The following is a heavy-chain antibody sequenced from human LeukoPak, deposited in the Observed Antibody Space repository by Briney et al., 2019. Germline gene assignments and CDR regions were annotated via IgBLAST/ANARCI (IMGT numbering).Heavy chain of an antibody. Sequence: PGGSLRLSCAASGFTVSNNYMSWVRQAPGEGLEWVSLVYRGGTTYYADSVKGRFTISRDSSKNTLYLQMNSLRAEDTAVYYCPRGPYHSSGFYCLDNGGQGTLVPVSS. J-gene: IGHJ4*02. V-gene: IGHV3-53*01. CDR2: VYRGGTT. CDR1: GFTVSNNY. D-gene: IGHD3-22*01. CDR3: PRGPYHSSGFYCLDN.